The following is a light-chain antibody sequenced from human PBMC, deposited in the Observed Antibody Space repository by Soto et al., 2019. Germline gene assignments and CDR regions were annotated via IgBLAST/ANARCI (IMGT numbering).Light chain of an antibody. CDR3: CSYAGSDV. Sequence: QSALTQARSVSGSPGQSVTISCTGTSSDVGGYNYVSWYQQHPGKAPKLMIYDVSKRPSGVPDRFSGSKSGNTASLTISGLQAEDEADYYCCSYAGSDVFGTGTKLTVL. J-gene: IGLJ1*01. CDR2: DVS. CDR1: SSDVGGYNY. V-gene: IGLV2-11*01.